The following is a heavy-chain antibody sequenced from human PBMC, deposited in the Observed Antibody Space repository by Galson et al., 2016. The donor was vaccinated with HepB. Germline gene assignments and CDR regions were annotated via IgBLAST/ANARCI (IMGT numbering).Heavy chain of an antibody. V-gene: IGHV2-5*02. Sequence: PALVKPTQPLTLTCTFSGFSLSTSGVGVGWIRQPPGKALEWLALICWDDDKRYSPSLKSRLTITKDTSKNQVVLRLTNMGPVDTATYYCAQRSVAGTWFVSWGQGTLVTVSS. CDR1: GFSLSTSGVG. J-gene: IGHJ5*01. D-gene: IGHD6-19*01. CDR3: AQRSVAGTWFVS. CDR2: ICWDDDK.